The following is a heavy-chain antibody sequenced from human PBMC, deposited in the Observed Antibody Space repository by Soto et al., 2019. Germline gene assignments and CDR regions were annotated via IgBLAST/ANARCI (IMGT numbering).Heavy chain of an antibody. CDR3: PRVRPKNDVVPVPRQHYES. J-gene: IGHJ4*02. CDR1: GGTFNSHT. CDR2: VVPLLGIE. V-gene: IGHV1-69*02. D-gene: IGHD3-22*01. Sequence: QVQLVQSGAKVKRPGSSVKVSCKASGGTFNSHTINWVRQAPGQGLEWVGRVVPLLGIESHPQKFKDRHTITAATSTGSGFIEMTNPRSEATAVYYCPRVRPKNDVVPVPRQHYESRGQGTLLTVSS.